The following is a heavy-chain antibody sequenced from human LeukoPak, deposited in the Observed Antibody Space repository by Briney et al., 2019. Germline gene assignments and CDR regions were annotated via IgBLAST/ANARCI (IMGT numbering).Heavy chain of an antibody. CDR3: ARGGYCSRTTCYRGIVVGFDP. CDR2: IYYSGTI. Sequence: SETLSLTCTVSGDSITSGSYFWGWVRQPPGKGLDWIGSIYYSGTIYYNPSLKSRVTISVDTSKNQFSLKLSSVTAADTAVYYCARGGYCSRTTCYRGIVVGFDPWGQGTLVTVSS. CDR1: GDSITSGSYF. J-gene: IGHJ5*02. D-gene: IGHD2-2*01. V-gene: IGHV4-39*01.